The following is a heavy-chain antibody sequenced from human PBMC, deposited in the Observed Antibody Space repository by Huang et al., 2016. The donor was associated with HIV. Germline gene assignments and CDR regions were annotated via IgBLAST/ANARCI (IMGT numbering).Heavy chain of an antibody. J-gene: IGHJ5*02. D-gene: IGHD7-27*01. Sequence: QEQLVQSGAEVKKPGASVTVSCKASGYTFTFHDVPVVRQVSGQGLEWMGWGTPGSGNTGYDRKPQSSVTMTTNTSVTTAYMELRSLTSEDTAVYFGARGPLHRAIMNWGEGFDDGWRTGFDPWGQGTLVIVTS. CDR3: ARGPLHRAIMNWGEGFDDGWRTGFDP. V-gene: IGHV1-8*01. CDR1: GYTFTFHD. CDR2: GTPGSGNT.